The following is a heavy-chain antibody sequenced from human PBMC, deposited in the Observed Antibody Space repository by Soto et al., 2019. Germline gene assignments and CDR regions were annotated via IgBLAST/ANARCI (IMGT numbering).Heavy chain of an antibody. CDR2: ISGSGGST. D-gene: IGHD6-25*01. V-gene: IGHV3-23*01. Sequence: GGSLRLSCAASGFTFSSYAMSWVRQAPGKGLEWVSAISGSGGSTYYADPVKGRFTISRDNSKNTLYLQMNSLRAEDTAVYYCAKDRGGYYYYYGMDVWGQGTTVTVSS. J-gene: IGHJ6*02. CDR1: GFTFSSYA. CDR3: AKDRGGYYYYYGMDV.